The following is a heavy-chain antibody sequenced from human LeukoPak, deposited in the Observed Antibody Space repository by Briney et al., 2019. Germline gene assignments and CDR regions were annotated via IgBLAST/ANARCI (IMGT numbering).Heavy chain of an antibody. J-gene: IGHJ4*02. V-gene: IGHV3-30-3*01. CDR1: GFTFSSYA. CDR3: ARMSIAVAGFHYFDY. D-gene: IGHD6-19*01. Sequence: GRSLRLSCAASGFTFSSYAMHWVRQAPGKGLEWVAVISYDGSNKYSADSVRGRFTISRDNSKNTLYLQMNSLRAEETAVYYCARMSIAVAGFHYFDYWGQGTLVTVSS. CDR2: ISYDGSNK.